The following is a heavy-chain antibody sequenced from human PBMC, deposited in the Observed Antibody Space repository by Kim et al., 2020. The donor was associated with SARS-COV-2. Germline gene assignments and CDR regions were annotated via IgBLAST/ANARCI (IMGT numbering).Heavy chain of an antibody. J-gene: IGHJ4*02. CDR2: ISYDGSNK. D-gene: IGHD6-19*01. CDR3: AKDRPSSGWYVYY. V-gene: IGHV3-30*18. CDR1: GFTFSSYG. Sequence: GGSLRLSCAASGFTFSSYGMHWVRQAPGKGLEWVAVISYDGSNKYYADSVKCRFTISRDNSKNTLYLQMNSLRAEDTAVYYCAKDRPSSGWYVYYWGQGTLVTVSS.